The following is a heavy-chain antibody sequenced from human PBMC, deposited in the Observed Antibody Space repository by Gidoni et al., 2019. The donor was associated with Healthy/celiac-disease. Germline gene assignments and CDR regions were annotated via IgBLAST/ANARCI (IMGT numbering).Heavy chain of an antibody. Sequence: GLSWVSYISSSGSTIYYADSVKGRFTISRDNAKNSLYLQMNSLRAEDTAVYYCAREQSGWVPYNWFDPWGQGTLVTVSS. CDR2: ISSSGSTI. CDR3: AREQSGWVPYNWFDP. V-gene: IGHV3-11*01. D-gene: IGHD6-19*01. J-gene: IGHJ5*02.